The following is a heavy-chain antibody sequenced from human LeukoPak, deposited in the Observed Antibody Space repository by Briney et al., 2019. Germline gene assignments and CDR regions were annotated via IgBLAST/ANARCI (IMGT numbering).Heavy chain of an antibody. Sequence: GGSLRPSCAASGFTVSSNYMSWVRQAPGKGLEWVSVIYSGGSTYYADSVKGRFTISRDNSKNTLYLQMNSLRAEDTAVYYCARDMVRGVSFDYWGQGTLVTVSS. CDR1: GFTVSSNY. CDR3: ARDMVRGVSFDY. CDR2: IYSGGST. J-gene: IGHJ4*02. V-gene: IGHV3-66*02. D-gene: IGHD3-10*01.